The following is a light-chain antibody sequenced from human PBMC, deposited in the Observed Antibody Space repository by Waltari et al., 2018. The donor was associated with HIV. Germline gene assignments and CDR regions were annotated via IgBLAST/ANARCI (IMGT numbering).Light chain of an antibody. V-gene: IGKV1-39*01. J-gene: IGKJ1*01. CDR3: QQSYNSPTWT. CDR2: AAS. CDR1: LFIRTS. Sequence: DIQMTQSPSSLSASVGDRVTIPCRASLFIRTSLTWFQQKPGKAPKLLIYAASTLPGGVPPRFSGSGSRTDFSLTISSLQPEDFATYYCQQSYNSPTWTFGQGTKVEIK.